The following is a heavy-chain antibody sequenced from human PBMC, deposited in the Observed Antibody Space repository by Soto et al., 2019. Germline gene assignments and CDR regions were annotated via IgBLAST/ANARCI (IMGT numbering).Heavy chain of an antibody. CDR1: GFTFSSYG. CDR2: ISYDGSNK. V-gene: IGHV3-30*18. CDR3: AKDAAYYYGSGSWAWYCDL. J-gene: IGHJ2*01. Sequence: QVQLVASGGGVVQPGRSLRLSCAASGFTFSSYGMHWVRQAPGKGLEWVAVISYDGSNKYYADSVKGRFTISRDNSKNTLYLQMNSRRAEDTAVYYCAKDAAYYYGSGSWAWYCDLWGRGTLVTVSS. D-gene: IGHD3-10*01.